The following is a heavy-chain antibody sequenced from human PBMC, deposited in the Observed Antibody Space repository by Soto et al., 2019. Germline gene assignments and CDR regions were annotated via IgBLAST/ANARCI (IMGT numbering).Heavy chain of an antibody. Sequence: QVQLQESGPGLVKPSQTLSLTCTVSGGYISSGGYYWNWIRQHPGKGLEWIGYIYYIGSTYYNPSLKIRVTIPLDTSKNHFSLKLSAVTAADTAVYYCARSVFPWGQGTLVTVSS. J-gene: IGHJ5*02. CDR3: ARSVFP. CDR1: GGYISSGGYY. CDR2: IYYIGST. V-gene: IGHV4-31*03.